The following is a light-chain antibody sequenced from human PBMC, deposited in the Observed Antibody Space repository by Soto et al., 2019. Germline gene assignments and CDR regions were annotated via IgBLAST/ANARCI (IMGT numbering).Light chain of an antibody. J-gene: IGKJ4*01. Sequence: EIVLTQSPATLSLSPGERATISCRASQSVSSYLAWYQQNPGQAPRLLIYDASNRATGIPARFSGSGSGTDFTVTISSLEPEDVAVYNCQQRSNWPLFGGGTKVEIK. CDR2: DAS. V-gene: IGKV3-11*01. CDR3: QQRSNWPL. CDR1: QSVSSY.